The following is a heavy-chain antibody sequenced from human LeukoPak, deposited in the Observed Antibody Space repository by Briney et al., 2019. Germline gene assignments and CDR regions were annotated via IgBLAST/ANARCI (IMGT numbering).Heavy chain of an antibody. CDR3: ARTDSSGYYSNWFDP. Sequence: KPSETLSLTCTVSGGSISSSSYYWGWIRQPPGKGPEWIGSIYYSGSTYYNPSLKSRVTISVDTSKNQFSLKLSSVTAADTAVYYCARTDSSGYYSNWFDPWGQGTLVTVSS. CDR1: GGSISSSSYY. V-gene: IGHV4-39*07. J-gene: IGHJ5*02. D-gene: IGHD3-22*01. CDR2: IYYSGST.